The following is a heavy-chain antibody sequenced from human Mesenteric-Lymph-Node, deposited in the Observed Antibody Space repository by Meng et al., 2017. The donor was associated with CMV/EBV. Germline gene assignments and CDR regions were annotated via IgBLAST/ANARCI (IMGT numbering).Heavy chain of an antibody. CDR3: ARGSDIPVNNY. Sequence: QVQLQQWGAGLLKPSEALSLTCAVYGGSFSGYYWSWFRQPPGKGLAWIGEINHSGVPNYNQSLKSRVTISLDRSKNQFSLKLSSVTAEDTAVYYCARGSDIPVNNYWGQGTLVTVSS. CDR1: GGSFSGYY. J-gene: IGHJ4*02. D-gene: IGHD2-15*01. V-gene: IGHV4-34*01. CDR2: INHSGVP.